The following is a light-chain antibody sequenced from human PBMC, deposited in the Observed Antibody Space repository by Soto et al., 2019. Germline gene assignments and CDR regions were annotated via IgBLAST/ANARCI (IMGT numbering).Light chain of an antibody. V-gene: IGLV6-57*02. J-gene: IGLJ2*01. CDR1: SVIIASNY. CDR2: ADD. CDR3: QSYDSSNVV. Sequence: NFMLTQPHSVSESPGKTVTISCTGSSVIIASNYVQWYQQRPGSAPTTVIYADDQRPSGVPDRFSGSIDSSSNSASLTISGLRTEDEADYYCQSYDSSNVVFGGGTKLTVL.